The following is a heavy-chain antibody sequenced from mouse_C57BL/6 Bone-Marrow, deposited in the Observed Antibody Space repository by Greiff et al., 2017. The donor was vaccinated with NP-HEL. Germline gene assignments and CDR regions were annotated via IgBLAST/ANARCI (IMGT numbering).Heavy chain of an antibody. D-gene: IGHD1-1*01. V-gene: IGHV1-9*01. CDR2: ILPGSGST. CDR3: AAYYYGSSGAY. CDR1: GYTFTGYW. Sequence: VQLQQSGAELMKPGASVKLSCKATGYTFTGYWIEWVKQRPGHGLEWIGEILPGSGSTNYNEKFKGKATFTADTSSNTANMQLSSLTTEDSAIYYCAAYYYGSSGAYWGQGTLVTVSA. J-gene: IGHJ3*01.